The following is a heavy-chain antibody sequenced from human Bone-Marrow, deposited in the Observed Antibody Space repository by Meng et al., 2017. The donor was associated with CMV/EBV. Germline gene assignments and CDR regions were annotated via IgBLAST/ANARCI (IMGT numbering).Heavy chain of an antibody. D-gene: IGHD2-2*01. V-gene: IGHV3-74*01. CDR2: INTDGSGT. CDR3: ARDGVVPAAHYGMDV. CDR1: GFTFSSYW. J-gene: IGHJ6*02. Sequence: GESLKISCAASGFTFSSYWMHWVRQAPGKGLVWVSRINTDGSGTTYADSVKGRFTISRDNAKNSLYLQMNSLRAEDTAVYYCARDGVVPAAHYGMDVWGQGTTVTVSS.